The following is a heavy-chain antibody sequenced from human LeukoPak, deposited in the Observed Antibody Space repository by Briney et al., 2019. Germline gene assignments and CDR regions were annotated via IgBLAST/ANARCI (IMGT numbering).Heavy chain of an antibody. D-gene: IGHD2-2*01. CDR1: GGTFSSYA. CDR3: ARAGYCSSTSCYSYGMDV. Sequence: ASVKVSCKASGGTFSSYAISWVRQAPGQGLEWMGGIIPIFGTANYAQKFQGRVTNTADKSTSTAYMELSSLRSEDTAVYYCARAGYCSSTSCYSYGMDVWGKGTTVTVSS. CDR2: IIPIFGTA. J-gene: IGHJ6*04. V-gene: IGHV1-69*06.